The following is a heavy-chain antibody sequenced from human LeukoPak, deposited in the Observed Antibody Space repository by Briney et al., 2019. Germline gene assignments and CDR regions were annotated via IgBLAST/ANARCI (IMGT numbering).Heavy chain of an antibody. J-gene: IGHJ5*02. Sequence: GESLKISCKGSGYSFTSYWIGWVRQMPGEGLEWMGIIYPGDSDTRYSPSFQGQVTISADKSISTAYLQWSSLKASDTAMYYCARHWVPAAIYSWFDPWGQGTLVTVSS. CDR2: IYPGDSDT. CDR1: GYSFTSYW. D-gene: IGHD2-2*01. V-gene: IGHV5-51*01. CDR3: ARHWVPAAIYSWFDP.